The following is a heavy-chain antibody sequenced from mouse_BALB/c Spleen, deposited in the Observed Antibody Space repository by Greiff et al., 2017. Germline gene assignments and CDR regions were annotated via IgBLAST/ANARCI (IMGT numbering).Heavy chain of an antibody. CDR3: AREDDYDEGFAY. Sequence: EVQLQESGPGLVKPSQSLSLTCSVTGYSITSGYYWNWIRQFPGNKLEWMGYISYDGSNNYNPSLKNRISITRDTSKNQFFLKLNSVTTEDTATYYCAREDDYDEGFAYWGQGTLVTVS. V-gene: IGHV3-6*02. J-gene: IGHJ3*01. D-gene: IGHD2-4*01. CDR1: GYSITSGYY. CDR2: ISYDGSN.